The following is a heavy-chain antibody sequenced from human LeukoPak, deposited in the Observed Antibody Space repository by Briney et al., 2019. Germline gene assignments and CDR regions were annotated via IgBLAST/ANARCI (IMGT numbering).Heavy chain of an antibody. CDR3: AKRPTQTVAGHFEY. CDR1: GFTFSNYG. J-gene: IGHJ4*02. V-gene: IGHV3-23*01. D-gene: IGHD6-19*01. Sequence: GGSLRLSCAASGFTFSNYGMSWVRQAPGKGLEWLSSISVSGSSTYYTDSVKGRFTISRDNSKDTLYLQMNSLRAEDTAIYYCAKRPTQTVAGHFEYWGQGALVTVSS. CDR2: ISVSGSST.